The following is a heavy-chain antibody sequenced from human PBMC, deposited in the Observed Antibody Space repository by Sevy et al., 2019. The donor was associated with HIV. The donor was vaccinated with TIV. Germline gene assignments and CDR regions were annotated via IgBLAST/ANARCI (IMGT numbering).Heavy chain of an antibody. V-gene: IGHV1-18*01. Sequence: ASVKASCKASGYTFTSYGISWVRQAPGQGLEWMGWISAYNGNTNYAQKLQGRVTMTTDTSTSTSYMELRSLRSDDTAVYYCARSRYCSGGSCSWYNWFDPWGQGTLVTVSS. CDR2: ISAYNGNT. CDR3: ARSRYCSGGSCSWYNWFDP. CDR1: GYTFTSYG. J-gene: IGHJ5*02. D-gene: IGHD2-15*01.